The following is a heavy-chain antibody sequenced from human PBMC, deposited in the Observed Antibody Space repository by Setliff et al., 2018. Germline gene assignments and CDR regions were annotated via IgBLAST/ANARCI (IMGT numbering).Heavy chain of an antibody. CDR2: INQDGSGK. CDR3: ARDDGYNNRWYYN. Sequence: PGGSLRLSCAASGFTFSTYWMSWVRQAPGKGLEWVGNINQDGSGKYYVDSVKGRFTISRENAKNSLYVQMNSLRAEDTAVYYCARDDGYNNRWYYNWGQGTLVTVSS. V-gene: IGHV3-7*01. CDR1: GFTFSTYW. D-gene: IGHD6-13*01. J-gene: IGHJ4*02.